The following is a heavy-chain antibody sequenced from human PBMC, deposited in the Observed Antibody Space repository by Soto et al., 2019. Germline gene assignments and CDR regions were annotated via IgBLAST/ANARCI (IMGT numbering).Heavy chain of an antibody. CDR2: ISYDGSNK. Sequence: PGGSLRLSCAASGFTFSSYGMHWVRQAPGKGLEWVAVISYDGSNKYYADSVKGRFTISRDNSKNTLYLQMNSLRAEDTAVYYCAKEGIETLLMVRGVIIKATTPYGMDVWGQVTTVTVYS. CDR3: AKEGIETLLMVRGVIIKATTPYGMDV. V-gene: IGHV3-30*18. J-gene: IGHJ6*02. CDR1: GFTFSSYG. D-gene: IGHD3-10*01.